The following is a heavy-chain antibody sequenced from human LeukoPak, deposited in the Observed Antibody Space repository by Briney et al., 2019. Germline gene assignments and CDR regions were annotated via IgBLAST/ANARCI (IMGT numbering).Heavy chain of an antibody. CDR3: ARSYYPNAFDI. CDR2: ISAYNGNT. CDR1: GYTFTSYY. J-gene: IGHJ3*02. V-gene: IGHV1-18*04. Sequence: ASVKVSCKASGYTFTSYYMHWVRQAPGQGLEWMGWISAYNGNTNYAQKLQGRVTMTTDTSTSTAYMELRSLRSDDTAVHYCARSYYPNAFDIWGQGTMVTVSS. D-gene: IGHD3-22*01.